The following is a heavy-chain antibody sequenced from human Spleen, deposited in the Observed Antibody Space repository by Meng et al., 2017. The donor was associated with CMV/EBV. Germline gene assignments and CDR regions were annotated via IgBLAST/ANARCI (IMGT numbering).Heavy chain of an antibody. V-gene: IGHV1-2*02. CDR3: ARTYDLKGWFFDL. CDR1: GYTFADYH. Sequence: ASVKVSCKASGYTFADYHIHWVRQAPGQRIEWMGWINPDSGVTDYAQRFQGRVTMTRDTSTTTGNMQLTRLTSEDTAVYYCARTYDLKGWFFDLWGRGTLVTVSS. J-gene: IGHJ2*01. CDR2: INPDSGVT. D-gene: IGHD3-3*01.